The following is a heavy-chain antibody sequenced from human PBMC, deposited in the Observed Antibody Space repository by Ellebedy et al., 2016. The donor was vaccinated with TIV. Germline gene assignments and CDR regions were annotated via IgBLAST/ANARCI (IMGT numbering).Heavy chain of an antibody. CDR2: INPNSGGT. Sequence: ASVKVSCKASGYTFTGYYMHWVRQAPGQGLEWMGWINPNSGGTNYAQKFQGRVTMTRDTSISTAYMELRSLRSDDTAVYYCARDPAAGTGFRYNWFGPWGQGTLVTVSS. D-gene: IGHD6-13*01. CDR1: GYTFTGYY. CDR3: ARDPAAGTGFRYNWFGP. V-gene: IGHV1-2*02. J-gene: IGHJ5*02.